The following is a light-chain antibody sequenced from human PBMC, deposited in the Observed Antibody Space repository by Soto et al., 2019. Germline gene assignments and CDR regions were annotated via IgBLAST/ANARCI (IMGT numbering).Light chain of an antibody. J-gene: IGLJ2*01. CDR2: DVS. CDR3: SSYTAITTTRV. V-gene: IGLV2-14*03. Sequence: QSALTQPASVSGSPGQSITISCTGTSSDVGGYNYVSWYQQHPGKAPQLMIYDVSSRPSGVSHRFSGSKSGTTASLTISGLQAEDEAYYFCSSYTAITTTRVFGGGTKLPS. CDR1: SSDVGGYNY.